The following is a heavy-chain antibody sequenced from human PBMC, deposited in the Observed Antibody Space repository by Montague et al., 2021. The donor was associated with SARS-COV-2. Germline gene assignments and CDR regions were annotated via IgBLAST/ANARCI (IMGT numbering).Heavy chain of an antibody. CDR2: IYYSGST. V-gene: IGHV4-39*07. J-gene: IGHJ6*02. Sequence: SETLSPTCTVSGGSISSSSYYWGWTRQPPGKGLEWIGSIYYSGSTYYXPSLKSRVTISVDTSKNQFSLKLSSVTAADTAVYYCARVGRQQLVRLSGMDVWGQGTTVTVSS. CDR3: ARVGRQQLVRLSGMDV. D-gene: IGHD6-13*01. CDR1: GGSISSSSYY.